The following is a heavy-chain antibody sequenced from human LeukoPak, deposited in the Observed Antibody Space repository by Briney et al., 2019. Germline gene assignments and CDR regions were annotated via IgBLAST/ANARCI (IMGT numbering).Heavy chain of an antibody. D-gene: IGHD3-22*01. CDR2: ISGSGGST. CDR3: ARGRRYYYDSSGSAFDI. CDR1: GFTFSSYA. V-gene: IGHV3-23*01. Sequence: PAGGSLRLSCAASGFTFSSYAMSWVRQAPGKGLEWVSAISGSGGSTYYADSVKGRFTISRDNSKNTLYLQMNSLRAEDTAVYYCARGRRYYYDSSGSAFDIWGQGTMVTVSS. J-gene: IGHJ3*02.